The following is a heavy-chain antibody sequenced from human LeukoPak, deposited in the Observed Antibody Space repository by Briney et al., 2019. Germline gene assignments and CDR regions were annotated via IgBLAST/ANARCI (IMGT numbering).Heavy chain of an antibody. D-gene: IGHD5-12*01. V-gene: IGHV4-59*01. J-gene: IGHJ4*02. Sequence: SETLSLTCTVSGGSISSYYWSWIRQPPGKGLEWIGYIYYSGSTNYNPSLKSRVTISVDTSKNQFSLKLSPVTAADTAVYYCARWEGYSGYLDYWGQGTLVTVSS. CDR3: ARWEGYSGYLDY. CDR1: GGSISSYY. CDR2: IYYSGST.